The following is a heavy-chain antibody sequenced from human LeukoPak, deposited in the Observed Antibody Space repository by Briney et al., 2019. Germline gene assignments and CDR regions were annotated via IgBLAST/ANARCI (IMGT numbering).Heavy chain of an antibody. V-gene: IGHV4-34*01. CDR2: INHSGST. D-gene: IGHD2-2*01. J-gene: IGHJ4*02. Sequence: SETLSLTCAVYGGSFSGYYWSWIRQPPGKGLEWTGEINHSGSTNYNPSLKSRVTISVDTSKNQFSLKLSSVTAADTAVYYCARGRRYCSSTSCQGGGDYWGQGTLVTVSS. CDR3: ARGRRYCSSTSCQGGGDY. CDR1: GGSFSGYY.